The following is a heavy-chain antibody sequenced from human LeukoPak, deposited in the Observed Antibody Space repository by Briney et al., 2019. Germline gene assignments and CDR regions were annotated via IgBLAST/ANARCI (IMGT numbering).Heavy chain of an antibody. CDR3: ARDRARYYYGSGSLDY. J-gene: IGHJ4*02. Sequence: GGSLRLSCAASGFTFSSYGMHWVRQAQGKGLEWVAVIWYDGSNKYYADSVKGRFTISRDNSKNTLYLQMNSLRAEDTAVYYCARDRARYYYGSGSLDYWGQGTPVTVSS. CDR2: IWYDGSNK. CDR1: GFTFSSYG. D-gene: IGHD3-10*01. V-gene: IGHV3-33*01.